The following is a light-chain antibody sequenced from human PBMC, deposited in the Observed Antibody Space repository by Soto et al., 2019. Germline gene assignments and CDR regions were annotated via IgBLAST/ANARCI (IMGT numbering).Light chain of an antibody. CDR2: GAT. CDR1: QSVSGN. Sequence: EIVMTQSPATLSVSPGERATLSCRASQSVSGNLAWYQQKPGQAPRLLIYGATTRATGIPARFSGSGSGTEFTLTISSLQSEDFAVYYCQQYNNWPREFGQGTKVEIQ. V-gene: IGKV3-15*01. J-gene: IGKJ1*01. CDR3: QQYNNWPRE.